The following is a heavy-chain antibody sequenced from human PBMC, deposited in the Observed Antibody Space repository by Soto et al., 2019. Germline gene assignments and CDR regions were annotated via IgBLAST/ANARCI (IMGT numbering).Heavy chain of an antibody. CDR3: ARDPTGSSSAKLEGDAIHI. CDR2: IWYDGSNK. CDR1: GFTFSSYG. V-gene: IGHV3-33*01. Sequence: GGSLRLSCAASGFTFSSYGMHWVRQAPGKGLEWVAVIWYDGSNKYYADSVKGRFTISRDNSKNTLYLQMNSLRAEDTAVYYCARDPTGSSSAKLEGDAIHIWGQGIMVTV. D-gene: IGHD6-13*01. J-gene: IGHJ3*02.